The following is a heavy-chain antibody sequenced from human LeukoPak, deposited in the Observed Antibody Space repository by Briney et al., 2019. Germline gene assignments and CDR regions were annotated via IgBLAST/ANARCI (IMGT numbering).Heavy chain of an antibody. J-gene: IGHJ6*02. CDR1: GGSISSSSYY. CDR2: IYYSGST. Sequence: SETLSLTCTVSGGSISSSSYYWSWIRQPPGKGLEWIGYIYYSGSTNYNPSLKSRVTISVDTSKNQFSLKLSSVTAADTAVYYCARDKYGSGSLCMDVWGQGTTVTVSS. V-gene: IGHV4-61*01. D-gene: IGHD3-10*01. CDR3: ARDKYGSGSLCMDV.